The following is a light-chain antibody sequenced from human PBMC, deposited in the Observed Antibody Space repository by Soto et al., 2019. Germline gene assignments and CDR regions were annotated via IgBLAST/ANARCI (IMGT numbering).Light chain of an antibody. J-gene: IGKJ3*01. CDR3: QSYNSAPFT. CDR1: PGISIY. CDR2: AAS. Sequence: DIPMTQSPSSLSASVGDRVTITCRASPGISIYLAWYQQKPGRVPTLLIYAASTLESGVPSLFSGRGSGTVFNLTIGSLQPEDVATYYCQSYNSAPFTFGPGTKVDIK. V-gene: IGKV1-27*01.